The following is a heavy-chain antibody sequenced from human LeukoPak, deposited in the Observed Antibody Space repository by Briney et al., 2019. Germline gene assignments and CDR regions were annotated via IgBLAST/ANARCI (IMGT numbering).Heavy chain of an antibody. D-gene: IGHD6-13*01. CDR1: GFTVSSNY. CDR3: ASLGIAAAGTGRWFDP. CDR2: IYSGGST. Sequence: GGSLGLSCAASGFTVSSNYMSWVRQAPGKGLEWVSVIYSGGSTYYADSVKGRFTISRDNSKNTLYLQMNSLRAEDTAVYYCASLGIAAAGTGRWFDPWGQGTLVTVSS. V-gene: IGHV3-53*01. J-gene: IGHJ5*02.